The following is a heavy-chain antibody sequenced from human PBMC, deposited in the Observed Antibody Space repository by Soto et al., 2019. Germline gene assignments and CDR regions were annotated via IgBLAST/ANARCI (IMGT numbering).Heavy chain of an antibody. Sequence: QVQLVESGGGVVQPGRSLRLSCAASGFTFSSYGMHWVRQAPGKGLEWVAVIWCDGSNKYYADSVKGRFTISRDNSKNTMYLQMNSLGAEDTAVYYCARDGTRTNYYYGMDVWGQGTTVTVSS. CDR2: IWCDGSNK. D-gene: IGHD3-3*01. CDR3: ARDGTRTNYYYGMDV. J-gene: IGHJ6*02. CDR1: GFTFSSYG. V-gene: IGHV3-33*01.